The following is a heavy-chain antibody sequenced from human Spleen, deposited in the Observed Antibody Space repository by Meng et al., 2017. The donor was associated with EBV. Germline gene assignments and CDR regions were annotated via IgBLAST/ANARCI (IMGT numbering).Heavy chain of an antibody. CDR3: AREGSGYYLNTYFDY. Sequence: LREGLLKPSETFSLTCAVSGGFFSDYYWSWIRQSPGKGLEWIGYIYYTGSTDYNPSLKSRVTISVDTSKNQFSLKLSSVTAADTAVYYCAREGSGYYLNTYFDYWGQGTLVTVSS. D-gene: IGHD3-22*01. CDR2: IYYTGST. J-gene: IGHJ4*02. V-gene: IGHV4-59*01. CDR1: GGFFSDYY.